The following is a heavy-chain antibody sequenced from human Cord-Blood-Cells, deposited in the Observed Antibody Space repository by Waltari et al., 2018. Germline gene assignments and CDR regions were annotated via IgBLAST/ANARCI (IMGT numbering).Heavy chain of an antibody. Sequence: QVQLQQWGAGLLKPSATLSLTCAVYGGSFSGYYWSWIRHPPGKGLVWIGEINHSGSTNYNPSLKSRVTISVDTSKNQFSLKLSSVTAADTAVYYCARNSITIFGVVISGNYYYGMDVWGQGTTVTVSS. CDR3: ARNSITIFGVVISGNYYYGMDV. J-gene: IGHJ6*02. CDR1: GGSFSGYY. D-gene: IGHD3-3*01. V-gene: IGHV4-34*01. CDR2: INHSGST.